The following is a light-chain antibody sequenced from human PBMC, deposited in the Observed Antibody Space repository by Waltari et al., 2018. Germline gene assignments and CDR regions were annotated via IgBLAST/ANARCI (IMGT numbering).Light chain of an antibody. CDR3: QVWDSSSDPRRV. CDR2: DDT. V-gene: IGLV3-21*04. Sequence: SYVLTLPPSVSVAPGKTARITCGGHNIGSKSVHWYQQKPGQAPVLVIYDDTDRPSGIPERFSGSNSGNTATLTISRVAAGDEADYYCQVWDSSSDPRRVFGGGTKLTVL. J-gene: IGLJ3*02. CDR1: NIGSKS.